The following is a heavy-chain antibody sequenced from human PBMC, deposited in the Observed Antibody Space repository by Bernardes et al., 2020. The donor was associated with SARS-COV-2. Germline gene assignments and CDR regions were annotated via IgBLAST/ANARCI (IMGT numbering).Heavy chain of an antibody. Sequence: GGSLRLSCAASGFTFSSYWMSWVRQAPGKGLEWVANIKQDGSEKYYVDSVKGRFTISRDNAKNSLYRQMNSLRAEETAVYYCARDRGVVNYYYYYYGMDGWGQGTTVTVSS. V-gene: IGHV3-7*01. J-gene: IGHJ6*02. CDR1: GFTFSSYW. D-gene: IGHD2-15*01. CDR3: ARDRGVVNYYYYYYGMDG. CDR2: IKQDGSEK.